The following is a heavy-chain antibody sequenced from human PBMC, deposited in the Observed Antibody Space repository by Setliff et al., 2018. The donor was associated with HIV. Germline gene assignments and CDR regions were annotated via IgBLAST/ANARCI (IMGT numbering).Heavy chain of an antibody. CDR1: GGSVSTSTYY. D-gene: IGHD3-9*01. V-gene: IGHV4-39*01. Sequence: KPSETLSLTCTVSGGSVSTSTYYWGWIRQPPGKGLEYIGTLSYRGTTHYNPSLKSRIALSIDSSKNQFSLNLHFVTATDSALYYCATTRPISTGYPGFFDSWGQGIVVTVS. J-gene: IGHJ4*02. CDR3: ATTRPISTGYPGFFDS. CDR2: LSYRGTT.